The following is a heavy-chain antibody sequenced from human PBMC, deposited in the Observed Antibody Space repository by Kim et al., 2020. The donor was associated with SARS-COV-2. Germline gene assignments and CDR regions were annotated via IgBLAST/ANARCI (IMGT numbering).Heavy chain of an antibody. Sequence: ASVKVSCKASGYTFTSYTMHWVRQAPGQRLEWMGWINSGNGNTVYSQKLQGRVTITRDTSASTAYMELSSLRSEDTAVYYCARDHAATGDTFYYYGMDVWGLGTTVTVSS. CDR2: INSGNGNT. J-gene: IGHJ6*02. CDR3: ARDHAATGDTFYYYGMDV. D-gene: IGHD2-21*02. V-gene: IGHV1-3*01. CDR1: GYTFTSYT.